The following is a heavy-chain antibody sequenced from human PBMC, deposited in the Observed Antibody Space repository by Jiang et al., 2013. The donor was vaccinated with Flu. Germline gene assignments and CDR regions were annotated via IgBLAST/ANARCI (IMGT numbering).Heavy chain of an antibody. CDR3: AREGVGYFDY. CDR2: INPNSGGT. V-gene: IGHV1-2*04. D-gene: IGHD3-3*01. CDR1: GDTFSDYY. J-gene: IGHJ4*02. Sequence: SGAEVKKPGASVKVSCKASGDTFSDYYIHWVRQAPGQGLEWMGWINPNSGGTNYAQKFQGWVTMTRDTSISTAYMELSRLRSDDTAVYYCAREGVGYFDYWGQGTLVTVSS.